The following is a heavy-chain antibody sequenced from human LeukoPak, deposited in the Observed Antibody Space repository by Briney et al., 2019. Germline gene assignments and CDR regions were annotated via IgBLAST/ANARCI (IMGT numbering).Heavy chain of an antibody. J-gene: IGHJ4*02. D-gene: IGHD6-25*01. CDR3: VRGPHIAATSY. CDR2: IKQDGSEK. Sequence: GGSLRLSCVASGFSFNNYRMTWVRQAPGKGLEWVANIKQDGSEKQYVDSVKGRFAVSRDNAKKSLYLQINTLRAEDTAVYYCVRGPHIAATSYWGQGTLVTVSS. V-gene: IGHV3-7*03. CDR1: GFSFNNYR.